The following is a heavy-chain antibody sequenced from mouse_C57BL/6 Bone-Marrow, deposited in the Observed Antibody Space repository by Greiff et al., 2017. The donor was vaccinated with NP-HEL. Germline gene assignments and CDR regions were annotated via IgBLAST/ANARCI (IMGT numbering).Heavy chain of an antibody. J-gene: IGHJ3*01. CDR3: AKEGDYYGSSAWFAY. CDR1: GYTFTSYW. D-gene: IGHD1-1*01. Sequence: QVQLQQPGAELVKPGASVKLSCKASGYTFTSYWMQWVKQRPGQGLEWIGEFDPSDSYHNYNQKFKGKATLTVDTSSSTSYMQLSSLTSEDSAVYYCAKEGDYYGSSAWFAYWGQGTLVTVSA. V-gene: IGHV1-50*01. CDR2: FDPSDSYH.